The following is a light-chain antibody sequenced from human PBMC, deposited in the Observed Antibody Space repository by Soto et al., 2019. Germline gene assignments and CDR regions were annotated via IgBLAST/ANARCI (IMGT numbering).Light chain of an antibody. CDR3: SSYTSTDGWV. CDR2: DVS. V-gene: IGLV2-14*01. Sequence: QSVLTQPASVSGSPGQSITISCTGTSSDVGRYPYVSWYQQHPGNGPKLIIYDVSDRPSGVSNRFSGSKSDNTAALTISGLQAEDEADYYCSSYTSTDGWVFGGGTKVTVL. CDR1: SSDVGRYPY. J-gene: IGLJ3*02.